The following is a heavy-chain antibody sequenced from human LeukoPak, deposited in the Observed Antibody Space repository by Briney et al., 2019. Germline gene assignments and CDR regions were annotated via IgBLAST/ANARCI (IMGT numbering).Heavy chain of an antibody. Sequence: GASVKVSCKATGYTFTSYDINWVRQATGQGLEWMGWMNPNSGNTGYAQKFQGRVTMTRNTSISTAYMELSSLRSEDTAVYYCARGGYYDYVWGSYRYTGLDYWGQGTLVTVSS. CDR1: GYTFTSYD. CDR2: MNPNSGNT. V-gene: IGHV1-8*02. J-gene: IGHJ4*02. D-gene: IGHD3-16*02. CDR3: ARGGYYDYVWGSYRYTGLDY.